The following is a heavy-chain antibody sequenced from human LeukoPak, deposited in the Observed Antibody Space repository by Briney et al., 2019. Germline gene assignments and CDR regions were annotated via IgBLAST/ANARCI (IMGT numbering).Heavy chain of an antibody. CDR1: GGTFSSYA. Sequence: SVKVSCKASGGTFSSYAISWVRQAPGQGLEWMGGIIPIFGTTNYAQNFQGRVTITADESTSTAYMELSSLRSEDSAVYYCASSPYYYDSGGYPATFDIWGQGTMVTVSS. J-gene: IGHJ3*02. CDR2: IIPIFGTT. CDR3: ASSPYYYDSGGYPATFDI. V-gene: IGHV1-69*01. D-gene: IGHD3-22*01.